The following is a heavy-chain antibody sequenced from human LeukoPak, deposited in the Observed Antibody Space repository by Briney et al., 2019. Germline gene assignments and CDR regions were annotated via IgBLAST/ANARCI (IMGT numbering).Heavy chain of an antibody. J-gene: IGHJ6*04. CDR1: GFTFSSYE. CDR3: AELGITMIGGV. CDR2: ISSSGSTI. D-gene: IGHD3-10*02. Sequence: QAGGSLRLSCAASGFTFSSYEMNWVRQAPGKGLEWVSYISSSGSTIYYADSVKGRSTISRDNANNSLYLQMNSLRAEDTAVYYCAELGITMIGGVWGKGTTVTISS. V-gene: IGHV3-48*03.